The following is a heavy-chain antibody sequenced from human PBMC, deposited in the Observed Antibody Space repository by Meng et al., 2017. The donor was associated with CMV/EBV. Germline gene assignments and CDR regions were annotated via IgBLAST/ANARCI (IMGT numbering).Heavy chain of an antibody. CDR2: INSDGRST. Sequence: SWAASGFACSGCWMRWVRQAPGKGLVWVSRINSDGRSTSYADSVKGRFTISRDNAKNTLYLQMNSLRAEDTAVYYCAREVLGYWGQGTLVTVSS. CDR3: AREVLGY. D-gene: IGHD3-16*01. V-gene: IGHV3-74*01. J-gene: IGHJ4*02. CDR1: GFACSGCW.